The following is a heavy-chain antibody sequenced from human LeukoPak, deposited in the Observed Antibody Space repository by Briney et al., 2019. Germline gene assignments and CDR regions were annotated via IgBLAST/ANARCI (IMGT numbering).Heavy chain of an antibody. CDR2: IIPIFGTA. V-gene: IGHV1-69*13. CDR1: GGTFSSYA. Sequence: SVKVSCKASGGTFSSYAISWVRQAPGQGLEWMGGIIPIFGTANYAQKFQGRVTITADESTSTAYMELSSLRSEDTAVYYCASDPYCSSTSCPSADAFDIWGQGTMVTVSS. D-gene: IGHD2-2*01. J-gene: IGHJ3*02. CDR3: ASDPYCSSTSCPSADAFDI.